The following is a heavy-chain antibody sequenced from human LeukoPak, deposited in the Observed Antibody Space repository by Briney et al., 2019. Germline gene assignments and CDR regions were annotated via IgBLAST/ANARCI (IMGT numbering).Heavy chain of an antibody. CDR2: MSASNGNK. V-gene: IGHV1-18*01. CDR3: ERGFYGSGTSSAFDI. Sequence: ASVKVSCKASGYTFTSYGLSRVRQAPRQRLEWMGWMSASNGNKKYEQKLQGRVTMTADTSTSPAYMELRSLRSDDTAVYYCERGFYGSGTSSAFDIWGQGTMVTVSS. J-gene: IGHJ3*02. D-gene: IGHD3-10*01. CDR1: GYTFTSYG.